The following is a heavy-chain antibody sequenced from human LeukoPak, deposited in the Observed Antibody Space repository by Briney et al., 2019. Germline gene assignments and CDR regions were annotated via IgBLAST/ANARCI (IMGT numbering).Heavy chain of an antibody. J-gene: IGHJ1*01. Sequence: PGGSLRLAWAGSGFTVSDAWLNWVRQAPGKGLEWVSGISWNSGSIGYADSVKGRFPISRDNAKNSLYLQMNSLRAEDTALYYCAKDMDVDIVATDYWGQGPLVTVSS. CDR3: AKDMDVDIVATDY. D-gene: IGHD5-12*01. CDR1: GFTVSDAW. CDR2: ISWNSGSI. V-gene: IGHV3-9*01.